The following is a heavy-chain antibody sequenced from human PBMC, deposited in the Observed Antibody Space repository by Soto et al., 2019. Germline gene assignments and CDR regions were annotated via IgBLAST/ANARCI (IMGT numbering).Heavy chain of an antibody. V-gene: IGHV1-3*01. D-gene: IGHD1-1*01. Sequence: ASVKVSCKASGYTVTSYAMHWVRQAPGQRLEWMGWINAGNGNTKYSQKFQGRVTITRDTSASTAYMELSSLRSEDTAVYYCARDRNDGPDNDFDIWGQEKMLTVSS. CDR2: INAGNGNT. J-gene: IGHJ3*02. CDR1: GYTVTSYA. CDR3: ARDRNDGPDNDFDI.